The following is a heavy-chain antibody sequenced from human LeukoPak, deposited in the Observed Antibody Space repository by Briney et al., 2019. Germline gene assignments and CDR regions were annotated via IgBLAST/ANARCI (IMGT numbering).Heavy chain of an antibody. CDR2: ISWNSGSI. CDR1: GFTFDDYA. Sequence: GGSLRLSCAASGFTFDDYAMHWVRHAPGKGLEWVSGISWNSGSIGYADSVKGQFTISRDNAKNSLYLQMNSLRAEDTALYYSAKDAVTTGLDWYLDLWGRGTLVTVSS. J-gene: IGHJ2*01. V-gene: IGHV3-9*01. D-gene: IGHD4-17*01. CDR3: AKDAVTTGLDWYLDL.